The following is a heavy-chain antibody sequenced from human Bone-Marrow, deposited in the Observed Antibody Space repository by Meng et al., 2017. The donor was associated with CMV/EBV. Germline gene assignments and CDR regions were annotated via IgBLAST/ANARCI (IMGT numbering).Heavy chain of an antibody. J-gene: IGHJ6*01. V-gene: IGHV5-51*01. CDR1: GYSFTSYW. CDR3: ARHAIYNDYYYGMDV. Sequence: GGSLRLSCKGSGYSFTSYWIGWVRQMPGKGLEWMGIIYPGDSDTRYSPSFQGQVTISADKSISTAYLQWSSLKASDTAMYYCARHAIYNDYYYGMDVWGQGATVNVAS. CDR2: IYPGDSDT. D-gene: IGHD1-1*01.